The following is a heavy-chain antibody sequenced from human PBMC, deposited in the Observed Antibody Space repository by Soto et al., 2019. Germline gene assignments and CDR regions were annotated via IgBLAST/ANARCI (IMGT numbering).Heavy chain of an antibody. CDR1: GFSVSSQY. CDR2: IWSDGST. J-gene: IGHJ5*02. Sequence: EVQLVESGGGLVQPGGSLRLSCAASGFSVSSQYMSWVRQAPGKGLEWVSLIWSDGSTSYADSVKGRFTISRDNSKNTLYLQMNSLRVEDMAVYYCARDGRYSVYDRGWFDPWGQGTLVTVSS. CDR3: ARDGRYSVYDRGWFDP. D-gene: IGHD5-12*01. V-gene: IGHV3-66*01.